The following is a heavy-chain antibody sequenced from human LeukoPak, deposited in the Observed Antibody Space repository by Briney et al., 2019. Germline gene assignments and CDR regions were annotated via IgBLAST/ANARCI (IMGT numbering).Heavy chain of an antibody. D-gene: IGHD5-12*01. V-gene: IGHV4-30-4*08. CDR2: IYYSGST. CDR1: GGSISSGDYY. CDR3: ARGGATIVDYYYYMDV. Sequence: SSETLSLTCTVSGGSISSGDYYWSWIRQPPGKGLEWIGYIYYSGSTYYNPSLKSRVTISVDTSKNQFSPKLSSVTAADTVVYYCARGGATIVDYYYYMDVWGKGTTVTVSS. J-gene: IGHJ6*03.